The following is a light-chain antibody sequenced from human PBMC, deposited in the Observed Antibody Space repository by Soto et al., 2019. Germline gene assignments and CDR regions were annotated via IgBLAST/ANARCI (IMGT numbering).Light chain of an antibody. CDR2: AAS. CDR3: LKYNCAPFT. Sequence: DIQMTQSPSSLSASVGDRVTITCRASQGIRNYLAWYQQKPGKVPKLLIYAASTLQSRVPPRCSGSGSGTDFTLTISNLHPEDGATYYCLKYNCAPFTFGPGTKVDIK. CDR1: QGIRNY. V-gene: IGKV1-27*01. J-gene: IGKJ3*01.